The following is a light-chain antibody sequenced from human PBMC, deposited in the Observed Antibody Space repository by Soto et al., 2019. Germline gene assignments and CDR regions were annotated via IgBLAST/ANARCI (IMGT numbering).Light chain of an antibody. CDR1: ESVDFH. CDR2: DAS. Sequence: VLTQSPATLSLSPGKRATLSCRASESVDFHLAWYQQKPGQAPRLLIYDASVTATGTPARFSGSGSGTAFTLTISSLEPEDFALYYCQQRSTWPTFGQGTRLEIK. CDR3: QQRSTWPT. V-gene: IGKV3-11*01. J-gene: IGKJ5*01.